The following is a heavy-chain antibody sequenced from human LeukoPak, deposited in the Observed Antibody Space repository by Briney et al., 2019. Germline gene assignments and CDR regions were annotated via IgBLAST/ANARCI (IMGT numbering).Heavy chain of an antibody. CDR2: MNPNSGNT. V-gene: IGHV1-8*01. J-gene: IGHJ5*02. Sequence: ASVKVSCKASGYTFTSYEINWVRQATGQGLEWMGLMNPNSGNTGYAQKFQGRVTVTRNTSIGTAYMELSSLRSEDTAVYYCARGRGGRYYDFWSGYYPDYNWFDPWGQGTLVTVSS. D-gene: IGHD3-3*01. CDR1: GYTFTSYE. CDR3: ARGRGGRYYDFWSGYYPDYNWFDP.